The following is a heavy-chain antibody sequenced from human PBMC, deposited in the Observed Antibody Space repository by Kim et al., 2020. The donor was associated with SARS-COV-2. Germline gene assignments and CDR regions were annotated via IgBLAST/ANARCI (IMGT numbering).Heavy chain of an antibody. D-gene: IGHD3-22*01. Sequence: GSLRLSCTASGFTFGDYAMSWVRQAPGKGLEWVGFIRSKAYGGTTEYAASVKGRFTISRDDSKSIAYLQMNSLKTEDTAVYYCTREPYYDSSGYYSDYYYGMDVWGQGTTVTVSS. V-gene: IGHV3-49*04. CDR2: IRSKAYGGTT. J-gene: IGHJ6*02. CDR1: GFTFGDYA. CDR3: TREPYYDSSGYYSDYYYGMDV.